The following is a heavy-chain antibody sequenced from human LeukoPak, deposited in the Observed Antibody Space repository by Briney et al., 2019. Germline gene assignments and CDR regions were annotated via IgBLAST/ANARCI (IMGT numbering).Heavy chain of an antibody. J-gene: IGHJ3*02. CDR1: GYTFTSYA. CDR3: ASLKNYYDSSGNLVTDAFDI. CDR2: ISAYNGDT. Sequence: ASVKVSCKASGYTFTSYAMNWVRQAPGQGLEWMGWISAYNGDTNYGQKLQGRVTMTTDTSTSTAYMELRSLRSDDTAVYYCASLKNYYDSSGNLVTDAFDIWGQGTMVTVSS. V-gene: IGHV1-18*01. D-gene: IGHD3-22*01.